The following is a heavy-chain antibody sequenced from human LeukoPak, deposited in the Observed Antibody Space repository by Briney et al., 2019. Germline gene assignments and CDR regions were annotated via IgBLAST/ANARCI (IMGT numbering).Heavy chain of an antibody. D-gene: IGHD2-8*01. CDR3: ARDNELDL. CDR2: ISGGGSST. Sequence: GGSLRLSCAASGFTFSSYAMTWVRQAPGKGLEWVSVISGGGSSTYYADSVKGRFTISRDNAKNSLYLQMNSLRAEDTAVYYCARDNELDLWGRGTLVTVSS. CDR1: GFTFSSYA. J-gene: IGHJ2*01. V-gene: IGHV3-23*01.